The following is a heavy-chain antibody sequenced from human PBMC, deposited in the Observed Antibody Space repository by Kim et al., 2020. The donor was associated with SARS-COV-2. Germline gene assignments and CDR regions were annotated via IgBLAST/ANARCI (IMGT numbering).Heavy chain of an antibody. D-gene: IGHD6-13*01. CDR3: ARQGSSWRPFDY. Sequence: NPHPPPKSRVTISVDTAKNQFSLKLSSGTAADTAVYYCARQGSSWRPFDYWGQGTLVTVSS. J-gene: IGHJ4*02. V-gene: IGHV4-59*08.